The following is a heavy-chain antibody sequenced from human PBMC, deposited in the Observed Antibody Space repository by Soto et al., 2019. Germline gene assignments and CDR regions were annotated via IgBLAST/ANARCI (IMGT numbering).Heavy chain of an antibody. V-gene: IGHV4-39*01. J-gene: IGHJ4*02. CDR3: ARPGYGDYEDY. CDR1: GGSISSSSYY. Sequence: SETLSLTCTVSGGSISSSSYYWGWIRQPPGKGLEWIGSIYYSGSTYYNPSLKSRVTISVDTSKNQFSLKLSSVTAADTAVYYCARPGYGDYEDYWGQGTLVTVSS. CDR2: IYYSGST. D-gene: IGHD4-17*01.